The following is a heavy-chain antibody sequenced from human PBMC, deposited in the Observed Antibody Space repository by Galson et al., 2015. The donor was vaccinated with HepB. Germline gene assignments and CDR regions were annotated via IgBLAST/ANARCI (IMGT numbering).Heavy chain of an antibody. J-gene: IGHJ4*02. D-gene: IGHD2-2*01. CDR3: ARDRILQLRGGGFDY. Sequence: VKVSCKASGYTFTSYYMHWVRQAPGQGLEWMGIINPSGGSTSYAQKFQGRVTMTRDTSTSTVYMELSSLRSEDTAVYYCARDRILQLRGGGFDYWGQGTLVTVSS. CDR1: GYTFTSYY. CDR2: INPSGGST. V-gene: IGHV1-46*01.